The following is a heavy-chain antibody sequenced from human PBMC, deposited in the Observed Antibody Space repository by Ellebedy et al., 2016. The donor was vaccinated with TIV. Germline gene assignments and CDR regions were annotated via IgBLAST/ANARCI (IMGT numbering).Heavy chain of an antibody. J-gene: IGHJ4*02. CDR2: INHSGST. D-gene: IGHD4-11*01. CDR1: GGSFSGYY. Sequence: MPSETLSLTCAVYGGSFSGYYWRWIRQPPGKGLKWIGEINHSGSTNYNPSLKSRVTISVDTSKNQFSLMLSSVTAADTAVYYCARDLTVTRPRIERRYYFDYWGQGTLVTVSS. CDR3: ARDLTVTRPRIERRYYFDY. V-gene: IGHV4-34*01.